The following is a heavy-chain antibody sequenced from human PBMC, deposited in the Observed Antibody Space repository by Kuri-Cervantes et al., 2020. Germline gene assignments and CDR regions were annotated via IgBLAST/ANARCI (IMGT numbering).Heavy chain of an antibody. J-gene: IGHJ6*02. CDR2: ISYDGSNK. D-gene: IGHD3-22*01. CDR1: GFTFSSYG. V-gene: IGHV3-30*03. Sequence: GESLKISCAASGFTFSSYGMHWVRQAPGKGLEWVAVISYDGSNKYYADSVKGRFTISRDNSKNTLYLQMNSLRAEDTAVYYCASSSFYDSTYGMDVWGQGTTVTVSS. CDR3: ASSSFYDSTYGMDV.